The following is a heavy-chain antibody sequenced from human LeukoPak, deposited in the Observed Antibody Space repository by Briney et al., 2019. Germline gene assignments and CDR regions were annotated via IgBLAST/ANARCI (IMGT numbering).Heavy chain of an antibody. V-gene: IGHV4-39*01. CDR3: APVGVNMDV. J-gene: IGHJ6*03. CDR1: GGSISSSSYY. Sequence: PSETLSLTCTVSGGSISSSSYYWGWIRQPPAKGLEWIGSIYYSRSTYYNPSLKSRVTISVDTSKNQFSPKLSSVTAADTAVYYCAPVGVNMDVWGKGTTVTVSS. D-gene: IGHD2-8*01. CDR2: IYYSRST.